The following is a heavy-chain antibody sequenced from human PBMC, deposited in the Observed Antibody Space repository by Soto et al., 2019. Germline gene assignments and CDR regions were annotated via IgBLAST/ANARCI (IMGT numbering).Heavy chain of an antibody. V-gene: IGHV3-11*01. Sequence: PGGSLRLSCAASGFTFSDYYMTWFRQAPGKTLEWVSYISGSGSTTYYADSVKGRFTISRDNAKNSLFLQLNSLRAEDTAVYYCARDRTSGYWGQGTLVTVSS. J-gene: IGHJ4*02. D-gene: IGHD2-2*01. CDR2: ISGSGSTT. CDR3: ARDRTSGY. CDR1: GFTFSDYY.